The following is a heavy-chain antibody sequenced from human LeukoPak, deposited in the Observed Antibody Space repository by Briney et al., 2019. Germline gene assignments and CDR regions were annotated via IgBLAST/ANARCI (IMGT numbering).Heavy chain of an antibody. Sequence: SETLSLTCGVSGGSMSSSSYYWGWIRQPPGKGLEWIGSIYSGGSTYNNPSLKSRVTISVDSSKNQCSLKLSSVTAADTAVYYCARHGTVAHRFDYWGQGTPVTVSS. D-gene: IGHD4-23*01. CDR1: GGSMSSSSYY. V-gene: IGHV4-39*01. CDR2: IYSGGST. J-gene: IGHJ4*02. CDR3: ARHGTVAHRFDY.